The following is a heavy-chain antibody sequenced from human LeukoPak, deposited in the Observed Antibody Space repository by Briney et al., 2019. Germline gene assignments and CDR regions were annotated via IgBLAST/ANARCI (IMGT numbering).Heavy chain of an antibody. CDR2: INPSGGST. Sequence: ASVKVSCKASGYTFTSYYMHWVRQAPGQGLEWMGIINPSGGSTSYAQKFQGRVTMTRDTSTSTVYMELSSLRSEDTAVYYCARDSLGDSSGYPYYYYGMDVRGQGTTVTVSS. CDR3: ARDSLGDSSGYPYYYYGMDV. CDR1: GYTFTSYY. D-gene: IGHD3-22*01. J-gene: IGHJ6*02. V-gene: IGHV1-46*01.